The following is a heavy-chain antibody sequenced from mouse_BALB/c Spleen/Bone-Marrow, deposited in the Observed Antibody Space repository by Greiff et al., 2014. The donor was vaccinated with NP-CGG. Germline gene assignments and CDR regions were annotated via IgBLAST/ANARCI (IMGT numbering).Heavy chain of an antibody. Sequence: VHLVESGAELARPGASVKMSCTASGYTFPSYTIHWVKQRPGQGLEWIGYINPSSGYANYNQNFKDKATLTADKSSSTAYMQLSSLTSEDSAVFYCARGGLRLLYAMDYWGQGTSVTVSS. CDR1: GYTFPSYT. J-gene: IGHJ4*01. CDR2: INPSSGYA. V-gene: IGHV1-4*01. CDR3: ARGGLRLLYAMDY. D-gene: IGHD1-2*01.